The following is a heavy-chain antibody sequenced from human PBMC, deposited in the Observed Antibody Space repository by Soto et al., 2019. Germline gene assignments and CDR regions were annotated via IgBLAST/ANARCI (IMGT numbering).Heavy chain of an antibody. J-gene: IGHJ4*02. V-gene: IGHV3-23*01. CDR2: ISDDGSAT. Sequence: VGSLRLSCAASGLRFSNYGMSWVRLAPGKGLEWVSGISDDGSATDYIDSVKGRFTISRDNSKSMLFLQMDSLRTEDTAVYFCAKSVVDPRWVFRLSYFDYWGQGIQVTVSS. CDR1: GLRFSNYG. CDR3: AKSVVDPRWVFRLSYFDY. D-gene: IGHD1-26*01.